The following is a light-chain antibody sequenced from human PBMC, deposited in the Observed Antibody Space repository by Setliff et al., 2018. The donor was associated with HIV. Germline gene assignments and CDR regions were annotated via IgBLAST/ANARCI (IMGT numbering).Light chain of an antibody. CDR1: SSDAGGYNY. Sequence: QSALTQPASVSGSPGQSITISCTGTSSDAGGYNYVSWYQQHPGKAPKLMISGVSKRPSGVSSRFSGSKSGNTASLTISGLQTEDEADYYCSSYTSSSTYVFGTGTKVT. V-gene: IGLV2-14*01. CDR2: GVS. CDR3: SSYTSSSTYV. J-gene: IGLJ1*01.